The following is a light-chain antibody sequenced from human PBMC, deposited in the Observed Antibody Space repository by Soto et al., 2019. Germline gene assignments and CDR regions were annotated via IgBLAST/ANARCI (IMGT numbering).Light chain of an antibody. CDR2: DVS. V-gene: IGLV2-14*03. Sequence: QSALTQPASVSGSPGQSITISCTGTSSDVLGYNFFSWYQQHPGKPPKLMIYDVSNRPSGVSNRFSGSKSGNTASLTISGLQAEDEADYYCSSYTSTTTLVLFGGGTQLTVL. J-gene: IGLJ2*01. CDR3: SSYTSTTTLVL. CDR1: SSDVLGYNF.